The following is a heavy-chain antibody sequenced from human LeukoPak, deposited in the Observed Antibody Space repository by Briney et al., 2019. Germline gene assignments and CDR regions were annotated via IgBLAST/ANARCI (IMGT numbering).Heavy chain of an antibody. CDR3: ARPHCSGGSCYSSPNYYYYYYGMDV. J-gene: IGHJ6*02. D-gene: IGHD2-15*01. Sequence: ASVKVSCKASGGTFSSYAISWVRQAPGQGLEWMGGIIPIFGTANYAQKFQGRVTITADESTSTAYMELSSLRSEDTAVYYCARPHCSGGSCYSSPNYYYYYYGMDVWGQGTTVTVSS. CDR1: GGTFSSYA. V-gene: IGHV1-69*13. CDR2: IIPIFGTA.